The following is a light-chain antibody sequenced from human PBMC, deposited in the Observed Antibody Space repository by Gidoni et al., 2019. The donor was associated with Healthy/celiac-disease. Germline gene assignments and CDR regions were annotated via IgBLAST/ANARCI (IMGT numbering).Light chain of an antibody. CDR2: AAS. CDR1: QYIYNY. V-gene: IGKV1-39*01. Sequence: DIQMTQSPSSLSASVGDRVTITCRASQYIYNYLNWYQQKPGRAPKLLIYAASSLQSGVPSRFIGSGSGTDFTLTINSLQPDDFATYYCQQSYSAPQTVGQGTTLDIK. J-gene: IGKJ2*01. CDR3: QQSYSAPQT.